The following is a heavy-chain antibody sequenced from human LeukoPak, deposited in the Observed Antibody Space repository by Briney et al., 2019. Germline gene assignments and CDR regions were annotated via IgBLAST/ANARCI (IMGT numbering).Heavy chain of an antibody. Sequence: PGGSLRLSCAASGFTFSSYGMHWVRQAPGKGLEWVAVISYDGGKKYYADSVKGRFTISRDNAKNTLYLQMNSLRVEDTAVYYCARDKYGGNSNAFDIWGQGTLVTVSS. J-gene: IGHJ3*02. CDR1: GFTFSSYG. CDR3: ARDKYGGNSNAFDI. CDR2: ISYDGGKK. D-gene: IGHD4-23*01. V-gene: IGHV3-30*03.